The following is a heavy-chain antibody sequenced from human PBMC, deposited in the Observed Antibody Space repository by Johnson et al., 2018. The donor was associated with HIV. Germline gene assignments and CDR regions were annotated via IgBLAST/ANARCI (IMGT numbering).Heavy chain of an antibody. V-gene: IGHV3-7*01. CDR1: GFTFSGSG. CDR3: AREYEAFDI. Sequence: VQLVESGGGVVQPGRSLRLSCAASGFTFSGSGMHWVRQASGKGLEWVANIKQAGSENYYVDSVTGRFTISRDNAKNSLYLQMNSRRAEDTAVYYCAREYEAFDIWGQGTMVTVSS. CDR2: IKQAGSEN. J-gene: IGHJ3*02.